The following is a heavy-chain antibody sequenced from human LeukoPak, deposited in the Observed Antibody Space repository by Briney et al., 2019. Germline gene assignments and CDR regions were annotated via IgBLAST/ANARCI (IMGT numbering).Heavy chain of an antibody. CDR1: GFSFSNYW. Sequence: GGSLRLSCAASGFSFSNYWMRWVRQAPGKGLEWVANINLDGSGENYVDSVKGRFTISRDNAKNSLYLQMNSLRAEDTAVYYCASIGQIAVAGTGDYWGQGTLVTVSS. J-gene: IGHJ4*02. D-gene: IGHD6-19*01. CDR3: ASIGQIAVAGTGDY. CDR2: INLDGSGE. V-gene: IGHV3-7*02.